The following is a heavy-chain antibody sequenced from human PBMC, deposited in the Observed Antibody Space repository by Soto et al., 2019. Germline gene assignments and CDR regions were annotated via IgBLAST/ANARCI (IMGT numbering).Heavy chain of an antibody. CDR2: ISYDGSNK. CDR3: AREPAPGYSSSWRTPNWFDP. V-gene: IGHV3-30-3*01. CDR1: GFTFSSYA. Sequence: GGSLRLSCAASGFTFSSYAMHWVRQAPGKGLEWVAVISYDGSNKYYADSVKGRFTISRDNSKNTLYLQMNSLRAEDTAVYYCAREPAPGYSSSWRTPNWFDPWGQGTLVTVSS. D-gene: IGHD6-13*01. J-gene: IGHJ5*02.